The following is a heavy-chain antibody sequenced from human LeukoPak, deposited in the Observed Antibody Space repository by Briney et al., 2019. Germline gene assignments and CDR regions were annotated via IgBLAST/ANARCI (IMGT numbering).Heavy chain of an antibody. CDR3: ARGVVVPAANSGAFDI. V-gene: IGHV4-4*07. CDR2: IYTSGST. CDR1: GGSISSYY. Sequence: SETLSLTCTVSGGSISSYYWSWIRQPAGKGLEWIGRIYTSGSTNYNPSLKSRVTMSVDTSKNQFSLKLSSVTAADTAVHYCARGVVVPAANSGAFDIWGQGTMVTVSS. J-gene: IGHJ3*02. D-gene: IGHD2-2*01.